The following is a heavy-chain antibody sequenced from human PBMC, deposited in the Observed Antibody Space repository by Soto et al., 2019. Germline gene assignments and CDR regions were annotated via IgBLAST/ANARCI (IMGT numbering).Heavy chain of an antibody. V-gene: IGHV3-30*03. J-gene: IGHJ4*02. D-gene: IGHD3-10*01. CDR3: LGGQYYFDY. CDR2: ISYDGSNK. CDR1: GFPFTTYG. Sequence: QVQLVESGGGVVQPGRSLRLSCAASGFPFTTYGMHWVREGPGKGLEWVAVISYDGSNKYYADSVKGRFTISRDNSKNTLYLQMNSLRPEETALYYCLGGQYYFDYRGQGTLVTVSS.